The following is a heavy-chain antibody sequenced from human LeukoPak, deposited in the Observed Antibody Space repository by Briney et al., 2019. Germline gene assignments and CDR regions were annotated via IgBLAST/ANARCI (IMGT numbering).Heavy chain of an antibody. J-gene: IGHJ4*02. CDR1: GGSFSGYY. CDR3: VPLGFGELLYNFDY. D-gene: IGHD3-10*01. Sequence: SETLSLTCAVYGGSFSGYYWSWIRQPPGKGLEWIGEINHSGSTNYNPSLKSRVTISVDTSKNQFSLKLSSVTAADTAVYYCVPLGFGELLYNFDYWGQGTLVTVSS. V-gene: IGHV4-34*01. CDR2: INHSGST.